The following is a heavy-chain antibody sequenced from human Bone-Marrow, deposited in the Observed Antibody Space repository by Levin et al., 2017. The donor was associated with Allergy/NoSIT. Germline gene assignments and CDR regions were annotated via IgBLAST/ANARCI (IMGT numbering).Heavy chain of an antibody. J-gene: IGHJ6*02. V-gene: IGHV3-33*01. Sequence: QSGGSLRLSCVASGLSLNTHGMHWVRQAPGKGLQWVAVIWFDGSNKYYTDSVTGRFTISKDNSRNTLYLQMTSLRVEDTAIYYCATGRHLASGHHYYAMEVWGQGTTVTVSS. CDR3: ATGRHLASGHHYYAMEV. D-gene: IGHD3-10*01. CDR1: GLSLNTHG. CDR2: IWFDGSNK.